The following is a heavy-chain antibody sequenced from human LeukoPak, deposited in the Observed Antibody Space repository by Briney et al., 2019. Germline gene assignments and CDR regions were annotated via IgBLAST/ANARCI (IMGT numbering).Heavy chain of an antibody. Sequence: GASVKVSCKASGYTFTSYYMHWVRQAPGQGLEWMGWISAYNGNTNYAQKLQGRVTMTTDTSTSTAYMELRSLRSDDTAVYYCARAIAVTMVRGVIITFPDYWGQGTLVTVSS. J-gene: IGHJ4*02. CDR1: GYTFTSYY. CDR3: ARAIAVTMVRGVIITFPDY. V-gene: IGHV1-18*04. CDR2: ISAYNGNT. D-gene: IGHD3-10*01.